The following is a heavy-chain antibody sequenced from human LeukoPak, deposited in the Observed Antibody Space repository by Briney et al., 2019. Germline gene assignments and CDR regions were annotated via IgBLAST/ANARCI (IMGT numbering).Heavy chain of an antibody. Sequence: MSSETLSFTCAVYGGSFSGYYWSWIRQPPGKGLEWIGEINHSGSTNYNPSLKSRVTISVDTSKNQFSLKLSSVTAADTAVYYCARGQTSGLYGSEPFDYWGQGTLVTVSS. V-gene: IGHV4-34*01. CDR3: ARGQTSGLYGSEPFDY. CDR1: GGSFSGYY. D-gene: IGHD3-10*01. J-gene: IGHJ4*02. CDR2: INHSGST.